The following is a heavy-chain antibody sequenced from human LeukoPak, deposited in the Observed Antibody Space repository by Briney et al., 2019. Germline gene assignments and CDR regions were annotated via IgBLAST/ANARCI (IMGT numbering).Heavy chain of an antibody. J-gene: IGHJ3*02. Sequence: SETLSLTCTVSGCSISSYYWSWIRQPPGKGLEWIGYIYYSGSTNYNPSLKSRVTISVDTSKNQFSLKLSSVTAADTAVYYCARQDRYDYAFDIWGQGTMVTVSS. V-gene: IGHV4-59*08. CDR3: ARQDRYDYAFDI. D-gene: IGHD3-16*01. CDR2: IYYSGST. CDR1: GCSISSYY.